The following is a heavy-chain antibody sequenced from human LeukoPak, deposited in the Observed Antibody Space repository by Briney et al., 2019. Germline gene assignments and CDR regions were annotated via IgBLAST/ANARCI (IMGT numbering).Heavy chain of an antibody. D-gene: IGHD3-9*01. V-gene: IGHV3-7*03. CDR2: INRDGSQT. CDR1: GFTFSTFW. Sequence: PGGSLRLSCAASGFTFSTFWMTWVRQVPGKGLEWVANINRDGSQTYYVDSVKGRFTISRDNSKNTLYLQMNSLRAEDTAVYYCARSGRVLRYFDWLSPRPFDYWGQGTLVTVSS. CDR3: ARSGRVLRYFDWLSPRPFDY. J-gene: IGHJ4*02.